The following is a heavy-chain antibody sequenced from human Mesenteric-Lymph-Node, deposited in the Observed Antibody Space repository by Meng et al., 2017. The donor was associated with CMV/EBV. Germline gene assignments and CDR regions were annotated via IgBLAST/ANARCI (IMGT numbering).Heavy chain of an antibody. Sequence: ASVKVSCKVSGYSLAELSIHWVRQAPGKGLEYMGGFDPEDGETIYAQKFQGRVTMTEDTSIDTAYMELRRLRSEDTAVYYCATDRNRAVAGIGYYYYGLDVWGQGTTVTVSS. CDR3: ATDRNRAVAGIGYYYYGLDV. CDR2: FDPEDGET. D-gene: IGHD6-19*01. V-gene: IGHV1-24*01. CDR1: GYSLAELS. J-gene: IGHJ6*02.